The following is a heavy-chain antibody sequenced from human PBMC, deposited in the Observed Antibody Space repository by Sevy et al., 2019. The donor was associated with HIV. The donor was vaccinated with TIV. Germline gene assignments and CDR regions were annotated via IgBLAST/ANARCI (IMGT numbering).Heavy chain of an antibody. CDR1: GFSFNKYG. Sequence: GGSLRLSCAASGFSFNKYGMHWVRQAPGEGLEWVAVIAYDGGNKYYTDSVKGRFTISRDNSKNTLYLQMNSLRAEETAVYYCATIPACWSYFSYFDSWGQGTLVTVSS. CDR3: ATIPACWSYFSYFDS. V-gene: IGHV3-30*03. CDR2: IAYDGGNK. J-gene: IGHJ4*02. D-gene: IGHD1-26*01.